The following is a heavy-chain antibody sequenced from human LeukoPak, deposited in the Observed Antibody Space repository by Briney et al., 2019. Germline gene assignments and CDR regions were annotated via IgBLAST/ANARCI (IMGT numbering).Heavy chain of an antibody. V-gene: IGHV3-30-3*01. CDR1: GFTFSSYA. CDR3: ANAPSGAFDI. Sequence: GRSLRLSCAASGFTFSSYAMHWVRQAPGKGLEWVAVISYDGSNKYYADSVKGRFTISRDNSKNTLYLQMNSLRAEDTAVYYCANAPSGAFDIWGQGTMVTVSS. CDR2: ISYDGSNK. J-gene: IGHJ3*02.